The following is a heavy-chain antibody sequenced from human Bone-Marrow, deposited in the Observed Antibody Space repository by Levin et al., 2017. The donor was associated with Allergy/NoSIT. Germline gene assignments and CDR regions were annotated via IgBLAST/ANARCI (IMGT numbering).Heavy chain of an antibody. CDR3: ARIRDTQYYHSNVPFDY. Sequence: SGPTLVKPTQTLTLTCTFSGFSLSTVGMCVSWIRQPPGKALEWLALIDWDDDKYYSTSLKTRLTISKDTSKNQVVLTMTNMDPVDTATYYCARIRDTQYYHSNVPFDYWGQGTLVTVSS. CDR1: GFSLSTVGMC. CDR2: IDWDDDK. V-gene: IGHV2-70*01. J-gene: IGHJ4*02. D-gene: IGHD3-22*01.